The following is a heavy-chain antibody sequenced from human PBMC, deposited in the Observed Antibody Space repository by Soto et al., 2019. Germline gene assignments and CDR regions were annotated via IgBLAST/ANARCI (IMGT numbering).Heavy chain of an antibody. CDR3: ENSLLTHEGGAYYYYGMDL. V-gene: IGHV3-23*01. CDR1: GFTFSSYA. Sequence: GGSLRLSCAASGFTFSSYAMSWVRQAPGKGLEWVSAISGSGGSTYYADSVKGRFTISRDNSKNTLFLQMNSLRAEDTAVYYCENSLLTHEGGAYYYYGMDLWGQGTTVTVSS. CDR2: ISGSGGST. D-gene: IGHD2-15*01. J-gene: IGHJ6*02.